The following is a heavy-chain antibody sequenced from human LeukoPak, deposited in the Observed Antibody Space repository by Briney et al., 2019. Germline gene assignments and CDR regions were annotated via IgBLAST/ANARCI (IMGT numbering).Heavy chain of an antibody. D-gene: IGHD6-13*01. V-gene: IGHV3-7*01. CDR1: GFTFNIYW. CDR3: VRDTFSTTWYSDY. Sequence: GESLRLSCEASGFTFNIYWMSWVRQAPGQGLEWVANIKQDGSAKYYLDSVRGRFSISRDNARNSLYLQMNSLRAEDTALYYCVRDTFSTTWYSDYWGQGTLVTVSS. CDR2: IKQDGSAK. J-gene: IGHJ4*02.